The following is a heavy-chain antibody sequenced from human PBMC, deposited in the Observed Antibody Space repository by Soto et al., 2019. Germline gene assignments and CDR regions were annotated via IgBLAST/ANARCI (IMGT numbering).Heavy chain of an antibody. D-gene: IGHD3-16*01. Sequence: QVQLEQSGAEVKKPGTSVKISCKASGYTFINYYIHWVRQGPGQGLEWTGVINPSGGRRDHPQNFQARVTVTRDASTNTVYLELRNLTSQDTAVYYCARRARGTFHGFDVWGQGTTVIVSS. CDR3: ARRARGTFHGFDV. J-gene: IGHJ3*01. CDR2: INPSGGRR. CDR1: GYTFINYY. V-gene: IGHV1-46*01.